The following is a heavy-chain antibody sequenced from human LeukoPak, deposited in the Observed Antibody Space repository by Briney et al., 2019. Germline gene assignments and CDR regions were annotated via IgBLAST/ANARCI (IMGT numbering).Heavy chain of an antibody. D-gene: IGHD1-26*01. V-gene: IGHV4-38-2*02. CDR2: IYHSGST. Sequence: SETLSLTCTVSGYSISSGYYWGWIRQPPGKGLEWIGSIYHSGSTYYNPSLKSRVTISVDTSKNQFSLKLSSVTAADTAVYYCARGSGSCNWFDPWGQGTLVTVSS. CDR1: GYSISSGYY. J-gene: IGHJ5*02. CDR3: ARGSGSCNWFDP.